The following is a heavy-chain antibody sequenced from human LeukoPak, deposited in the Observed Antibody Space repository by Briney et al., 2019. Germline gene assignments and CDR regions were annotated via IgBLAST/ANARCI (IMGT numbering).Heavy chain of an antibody. D-gene: IGHD3-22*01. V-gene: IGHV4-4*07. CDR3: ARHGKPSTGYYYDSSGYTRGAFDI. J-gene: IGHJ3*02. CDR1: GGSISSYY. Sequence: SETLSLTCTVSGGSISSYYWSWIRQPAGKGLEWIGRIYTSGSTNYNPSLKSRVTMSVDTSKNQFSLKLSSVTAADTAVYYCARHGKPSTGYYYDSSGYTRGAFDIWGQGTMVTVSS. CDR2: IYTSGST.